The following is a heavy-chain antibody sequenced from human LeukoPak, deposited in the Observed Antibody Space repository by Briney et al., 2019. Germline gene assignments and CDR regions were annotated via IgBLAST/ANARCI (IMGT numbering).Heavy chain of an antibody. V-gene: IGHV4-59*08. CDR2: IYYSGST. D-gene: IGHD6-13*01. Sequence: SETLSLTCTVSGGSISSYYWSWIRQPPGKGLEWIGYIYYSGSTNYNPSLKSRVTISVDTFKNQFSLKLSSVTAADTAVYYCVRLRSAAAGLDYRGQGTLVTVSS. CDR1: GGSISSYY. J-gene: IGHJ4*02. CDR3: VRLRSAAAGLDY.